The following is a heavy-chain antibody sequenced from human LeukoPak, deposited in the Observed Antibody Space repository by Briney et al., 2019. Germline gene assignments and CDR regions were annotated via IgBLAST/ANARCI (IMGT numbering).Heavy chain of an antibody. CDR3: ARDHGGSSFDY. CDR1: GFTFSSYS. Sequence: PGGSLRLSCAASGFTFSSYSMNWVRQAPGKGLERVSYISSSSSTIYYADSVKGRFTISRDNAKNSLYLQMNSLRAEDTAVYYCARDHGGSSFDYWGQGTLVTVSS. D-gene: IGHD3-10*01. J-gene: IGHJ4*02. V-gene: IGHV3-48*01. CDR2: ISSSSSTI.